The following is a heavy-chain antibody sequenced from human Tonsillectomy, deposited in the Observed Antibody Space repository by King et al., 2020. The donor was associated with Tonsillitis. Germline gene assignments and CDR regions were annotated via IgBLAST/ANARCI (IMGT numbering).Heavy chain of an antibody. CDR1: GFTFRSYW. Sequence: EVQLVESGGGLVQPGGSLRLSCVVSGFTFRSYWMTWVRQSPGKGLEWVASIKQDGSEIYYVDSVKGRFTISRDNAKNSLFLQMNSLRVEDTAVYYCARELRVSYWGQGTLVTVSS. CDR2: IKQDGSEI. CDR3: ARELRVSY. J-gene: IGHJ4*02. V-gene: IGHV3-7*03. D-gene: IGHD3-16*01.